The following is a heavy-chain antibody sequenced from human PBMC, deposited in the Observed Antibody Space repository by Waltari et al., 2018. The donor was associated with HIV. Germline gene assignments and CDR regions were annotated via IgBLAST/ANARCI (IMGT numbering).Heavy chain of an antibody. J-gene: IGHJ4*02. CDR2: INPNRGNT. CDR1: GYTFTNYD. D-gene: IGHD5-18*01. Sequence: QVQLVQSGAEVRKPGASVKVSCKASGYTFTNYDINWVRQAPGQGLEWMGWINPNRGNTGYAQNVQGRVTMTRDTSRSTAYMELTSLTSEDTAVYHCSRGRGYSYGYSDLWGQGTLVTVSS. CDR3: SRGRGYSYGYSDL. V-gene: IGHV1-8*01.